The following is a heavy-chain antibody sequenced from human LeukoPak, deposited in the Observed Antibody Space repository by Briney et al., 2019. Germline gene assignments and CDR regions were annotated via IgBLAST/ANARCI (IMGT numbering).Heavy chain of an antibody. CDR1: GYTFTSHG. CDR3: ARAIYYDSSGYYFGY. D-gene: IGHD3-22*01. V-gene: IGHV1-18*01. Sequence: EASVKVSCKASGYTFTSHGISWVRQAPGQGLEWMGWISTYNGNTNYAQKLQGRVSMTTDTSTSTAYMDLRSLRSEDTAVYYCARAIYYDSSGYYFGYWGQGTLVTVSS. J-gene: IGHJ4*02. CDR2: ISTYNGNT.